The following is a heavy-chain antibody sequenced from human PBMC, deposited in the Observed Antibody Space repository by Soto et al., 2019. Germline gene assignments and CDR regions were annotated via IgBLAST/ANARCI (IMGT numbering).Heavy chain of an antibody. Sequence: PSETLSLTCTVSGGSVSSGSYYWSWIRQPPGKGLEWIGYIYYSGSTNYNPSLKSRVTISVDTSKNQFSLKLSSVTAADTAVYYCARADDFWSGKGLGYRGQGTLVTVSS. D-gene: IGHD3-3*01. J-gene: IGHJ4*02. CDR3: ARADDFWSGKGLGY. V-gene: IGHV4-61*01. CDR1: GGSVSSGSYY. CDR2: IYYSGST.